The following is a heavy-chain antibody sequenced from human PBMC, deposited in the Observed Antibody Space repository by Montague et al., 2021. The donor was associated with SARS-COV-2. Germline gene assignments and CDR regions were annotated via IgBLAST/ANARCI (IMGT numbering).Heavy chain of an antibody. V-gene: IGHV4-61*02. D-gene: IGHD3-10*01. Sequence: TLSLTCSVFGDSINNVNYFWSWIRQPAGKGLEWIGRVYISGSTDHNLSLKSRVTMLLDKSANELTLQVTSVTAAATAVYYCARVSGYGSGSSFNWFDSWGQGLVVTVSS. CDR3: ARVSGYGSGSSFNWFDS. CDR2: VYISGST. J-gene: IGHJ5*01. CDR1: GDSINNVNYF.